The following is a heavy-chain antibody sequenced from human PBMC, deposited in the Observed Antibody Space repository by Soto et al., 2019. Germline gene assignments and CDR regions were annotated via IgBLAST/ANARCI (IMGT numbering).Heavy chain of an antibody. CDR3: AKDLNSHYSNYYYYGMDV. Sequence: GGSLRLSCAASGFTFSSYGMHWVRQAPGKGLEWVAFISYDESNKYYADSVKGRFTISRDNAKNSLYLQMNSLRAEDTALYYCAKDLNSHYSNYYYYGMDVWGQGTTVTVSS. J-gene: IGHJ6*02. CDR2: ISYDESNK. V-gene: IGHV3-30*18. CDR1: GFTFSSYG. D-gene: IGHD4-4*01.